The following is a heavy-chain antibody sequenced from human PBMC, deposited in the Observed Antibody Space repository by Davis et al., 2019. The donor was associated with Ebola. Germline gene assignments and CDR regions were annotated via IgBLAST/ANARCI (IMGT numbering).Heavy chain of an antibody. D-gene: IGHD4-17*01. V-gene: IGHV4-34*01. J-gene: IGHJ4*02. CDR1: GGSFSGYY. CDR2: INHSGST. CDR3: ARGSAYARFDY. Sequence: GSLRLSCAVYGGSFSGYYWSWIRQPPGKGLEWIGEINHSGSTNYNPSLKSRVTISVDTSKNQFYLKLSSVTAADTAVYYCARGSAYARFDYWGQGTLVTVSS.